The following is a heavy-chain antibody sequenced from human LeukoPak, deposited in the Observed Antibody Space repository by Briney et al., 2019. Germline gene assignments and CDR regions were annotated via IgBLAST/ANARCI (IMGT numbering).Heavy chain of an antibody. V-gene: IGHV4-4*07. CDR1: GGSISSYY. J-gene: IGHJ4*02. CDR3: ARDPYGDYVAGYYFDY. D-gene: IGHD4-17*01. Sequence: SETLSLTCTVSGGSISSYYWSWIRQPAGKGLEWIGRIYTSGSTNYNPSLKSRVTMSVDTSKNQFSLKLSCVTAADTAVYYCARDPYGDYVAGYYFDYWGRGTLVTVSS. CDR2: IYTSGST.